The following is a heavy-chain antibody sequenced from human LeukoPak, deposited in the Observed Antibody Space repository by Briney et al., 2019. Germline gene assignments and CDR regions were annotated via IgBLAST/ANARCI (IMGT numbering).Heavy chain of an antibody. D-gene: IGHD3-9*01. CDR2: IFGSGSNT. V-gene: IGHV3-23*05. CDR1: GFTFSGYA. Sequence: GGSLRLSCAASGFTFSGYAMSWVRQAPGKGLEWVSTIFGSGSNTYYADSVKGRFIISRDNSKNTLYLQMDSLRAEDTAVYFCAKIDWSSGFWGQGTLVAVSS. CDR3: AKIDWSSGF. J-gene: IGHJ4*02.